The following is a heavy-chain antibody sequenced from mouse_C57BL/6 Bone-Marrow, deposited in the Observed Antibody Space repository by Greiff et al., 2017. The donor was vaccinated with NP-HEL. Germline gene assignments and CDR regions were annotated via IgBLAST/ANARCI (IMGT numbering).Heavy chain of an antibody. D-gene: IGHD3-3*01. V-gene: IGHV1-64*01. CDR1: GYTFTSYW. CDR2: IHPNSGST. Sequence: QVQLQQPGAELVKPGASVKLSCKASGYTFTSYWMHWVKQRPGQGLEWIGMIHPNSGSTNYNEKFKSKATLTVDKSSNTAYMQLSSLTSEDSAVYYCARRAYAFAYWGQGTLVTVSA. J-gene: IGHJ3*01. CDR3: ARRAYAFAY.